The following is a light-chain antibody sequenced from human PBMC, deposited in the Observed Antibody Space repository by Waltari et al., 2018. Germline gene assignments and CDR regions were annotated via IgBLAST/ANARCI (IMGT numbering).Light chain of an antibody. CDR3: QQGSSFPLT. Sequence: DIQMTQSPSSLSASVGDRVTITCRASQSISNFLAWYQQKPGRAPKLLMYLEDEVEYGDTPRFSGGGSGTEFTLTISSLQPEDFATYYCQQGSSFPLTFGGGTK. J-gene: IGKJ4*01. CDR2: LED. V-gene: IGKV1-12*01. CDR1: QSISNF.